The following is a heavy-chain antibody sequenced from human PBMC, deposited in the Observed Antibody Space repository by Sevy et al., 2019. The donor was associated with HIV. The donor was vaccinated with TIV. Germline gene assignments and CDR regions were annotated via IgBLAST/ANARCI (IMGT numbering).Heavy chain of an antibody. CDR1: GYSISSGYY. V-gene: IGHV4-38-2*01. D-gene: IGHD6-25*01. Sequence: GSLRLSCAVSGYSISSGYYWGWIRQPPGKGLEWIGSIYHSGSTYYNPSLKSRVTMSVDTSKNHFSLKLSSVTAADSVVYYCARVVDGDPSGHFDYWGQGTLVTVSS. CDR3: ARVVDGDPSGHFDY. CDR2: IYHSGST. J-gene: IGHJ4*02.